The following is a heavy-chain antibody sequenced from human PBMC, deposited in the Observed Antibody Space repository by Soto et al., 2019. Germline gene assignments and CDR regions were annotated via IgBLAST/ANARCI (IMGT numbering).Heavy chain of an antibody. V-gene: IGHV1-2*04. CDR2: INPNSGGT. CDR3: ARAQLGYCSGGSCSFDY. Sequence: QVQLVQSGAEVKKPGASVKVSCKASGYTFTGYYMHWVRQAPGQGLEWMGWINPNSGGTNYAQKFQSWVTMTRDTSISTAYMELSRLRSDDTAVYYCARAQLGYCSGGSCSFDYWGQGTLVTVSS. CDR1: GYTFTGYY. D-gene: IGHD2-15*01. J-gene: IGHJ4*02.